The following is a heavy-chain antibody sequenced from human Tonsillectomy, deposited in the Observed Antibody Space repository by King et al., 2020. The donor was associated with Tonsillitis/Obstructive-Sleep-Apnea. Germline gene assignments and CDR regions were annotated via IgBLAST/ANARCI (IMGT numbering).Heavy chain of an antibody. CDR3: ARINEGYGSSTSCYGYYYYYMDV. J-gene: IGHJ6*03. CDR1: GFSLSNARMG. D-gene: IGHD2-2*01. V-gene: IGHV2-26*01. CDR2: IFSNDEK. Sequence: TLKESGPVLVKPTETLTLTCTVSGFSLSNARMGVSWIRQPPGKALEWLAHIFSNDEKSYSTSLKSRLTISKDTSKSQVVLTMTNMDPVDTATYCCARINEGYGSSTSCYGYYYYYMDVWGKGTTVTVSS.